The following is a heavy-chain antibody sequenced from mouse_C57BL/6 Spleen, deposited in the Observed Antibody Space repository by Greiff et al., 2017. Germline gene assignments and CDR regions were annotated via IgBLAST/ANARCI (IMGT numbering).Heavy chain of an antibody. D-gene: IGHD2-14*01. CDR3: SRGGSTTIYFDY. V-gene: IGHV1-19*01. CDR2: INPYNGGT. Sequence: EVQLQQSGPVLVKPGASVKMSCKASGYTFTDYYMNWVKQSHGKSLEWIGVINPYNGGTSYNQKFKGKATLTVDNSSRTAYMELNSLTSEDSAVYYCSRGGSTTIYFDYWGQGTTLTVSS. CDR1: GYTFTDYY. J-gene: IGHJ2*01.